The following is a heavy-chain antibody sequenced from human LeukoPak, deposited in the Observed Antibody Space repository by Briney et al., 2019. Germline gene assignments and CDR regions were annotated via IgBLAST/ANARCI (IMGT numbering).Heavy chain of an antibody. J-gene: IGHJ4*02. CDR1: GGSFSDYY. CDR3: ASGWSANYFEY. Sequence: SETLSLTCAVYGGSFSDYYWSWIRQPPGKGLEWIGEINHSGSTKYNPSLKSRVTISVDTSKNQFSLKLSSVTAADTAVYYCASGWSANYFEYWGQGVLVTVSP. CDR2: INHSGST. V-gene: IGHV4-34*01.